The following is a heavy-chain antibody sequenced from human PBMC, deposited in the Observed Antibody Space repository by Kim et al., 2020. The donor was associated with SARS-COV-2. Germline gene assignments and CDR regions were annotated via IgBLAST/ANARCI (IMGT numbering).Heavy chain of an antibody. CDR1: GFTFSSYS. CDR2: IGGDGIST. J-gene: IGHJ6*02. D-gene: IGHD3-10*02. V-gene: IGHV3-74*01. Sequence: GGSLRLSCAASGFTFSSYSMNWVRQAPGKGLVWVSRIGGDGISTHYADSVKGRFTVSRDNDDNTVYLQMNSLRADDTAVYYCARGMFKTGFDVWGQGTTVTVSS. CDR3: ARGMFKTGFDV.